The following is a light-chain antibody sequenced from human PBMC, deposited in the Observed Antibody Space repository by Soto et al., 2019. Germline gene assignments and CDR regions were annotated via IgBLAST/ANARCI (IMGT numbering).Light chain of an antibody. CDR1: QSVSSY. CDR2: EAS. CDR3: QQRSNWPPST. Sequence: TQSPATLSVSPGDRATLSCRASQSVSSYLAWYQQKPGQAPRLLLYEASNRATGIPARFSGSGSGTDFTLTISSLEPADFAVYYCQQRSNWPPSTFGQGTRLEIK. J-gene: IGKJ5*01. V-gene: IGKV3-11*01.